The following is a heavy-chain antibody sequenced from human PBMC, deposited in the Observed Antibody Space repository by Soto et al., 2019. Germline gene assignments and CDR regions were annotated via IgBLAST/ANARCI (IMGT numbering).Heavy chain of an antibody. CDR2: IIPIFGTA. Sequence: QVQLVQSGAEVKKPGSSVKVSCKASGGTFSSYAISWVRQAPGQGLEWMGGIIPIFGTANYAQKFQGRVTITADESTRTAYMELSSLRSEDTAVYYCASRTETYSYYYYGMAVWGQGTTVTVSS. CDR3: ASRTETYSYYYYGMAV. D-gene: IGHD4-4*01. CDR1: GGTFSSYA. V-gene: IGHV1-69*12. J-gene: IGHJ6*02.